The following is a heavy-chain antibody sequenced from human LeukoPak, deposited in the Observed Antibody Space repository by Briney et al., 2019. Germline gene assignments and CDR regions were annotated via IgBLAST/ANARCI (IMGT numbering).Heavy chain of an antibody. V-gene: IGHV3-7*03. CDR1: GFTFSSYW. Sequence: PGGSLRLSCAASGFTFSSYWMSWVRQAPGKGLEWVANIKQDGSEKYYVDSVKGRFTISRDNAKNSLYLQMNSLRAEDTALYYCAKDREAGGFDYWGQGTLVTVSS. CDR3: AKDREAGGFDY. J-gene: IGHJ4*02. D-gene: IGHD1-26*01. CDR2: IKQDGSEK.